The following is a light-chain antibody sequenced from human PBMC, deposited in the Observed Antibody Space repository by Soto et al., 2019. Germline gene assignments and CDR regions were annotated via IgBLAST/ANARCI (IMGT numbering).Light chain of an antibody. Sequence: QSALTQPPSASGSPGQSVTISRTGTNNDIGGYTYVSWYQQLPGKAPKLMIYEVNKRPSGIPDRFSGSKSGNTASLTISGLLAEDEADYYCCSYAGSYNYVFGTGTKVTVL. CDR1: NNDIGGYTY. CDR2: EVN. J-gene: IGLJ1*01. CDR3: CSYAGSYNYV. V-gene: IGLV2-8*01.